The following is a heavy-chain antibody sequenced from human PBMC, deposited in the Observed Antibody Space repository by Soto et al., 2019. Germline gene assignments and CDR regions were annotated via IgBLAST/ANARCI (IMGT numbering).Heavy chain of an antibody. Sequence: ASVKVSCKASGYTFTSYGISWVRQAPGQGLEWMGWISAYNGNTNYAQKLQGRVTMTTDTSTSTAYMELRSLRADDTAVYYCARSRYCSSPSCRTGLYYYYGMDVWGQGTTVTVSS. J-gene: IGHJ6*02. CDR1: GYTFTSYG. CDR3: ARSRYCSSPSCRTGLYYYYGMDV. CDR2: ISAYNGNT. V-gene: IGHV1-18*04. D-gene: IGHD2-2*01.